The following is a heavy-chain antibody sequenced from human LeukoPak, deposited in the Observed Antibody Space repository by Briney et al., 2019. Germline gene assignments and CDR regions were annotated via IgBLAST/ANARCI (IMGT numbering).Heavy chain of an antibody. CDR1: GGSISSSSYY. V-gene: IGHV4-39*01. J-gene: IGHJ5*02. D-gene: IGHD3-10*01. CDR3: ARRQEFTASPDWFDP. CDR2: IYYSGST. Sequence: SETLSLTCTVSGGSISSSSYYWGWIRQPPGKGLEWIGSIYYSGSTYYNPSLKSRVTISVDTSKNQFSLKLSSVTAADTAVYYCARRQEFTASPDWFDPWGQGTLVTVSS.